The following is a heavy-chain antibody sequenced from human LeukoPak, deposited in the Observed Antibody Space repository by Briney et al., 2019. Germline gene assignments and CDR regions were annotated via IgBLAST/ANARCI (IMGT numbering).Heavy chain of an antibody. CDR1: GYTFTSYG. CDR2: ISAYNGNT. J-gene: IGHJ3*02. CDR3: AYSGYSYGGSTFDI. Sequence: GASVKVSCKASGYTFTSYGISWVRQAPGQGFEWMGWISAYNGNTNYAQKLQGRVTMTTDTSTSTAYMELRSLRSDDTAVYYCAYSGYSYGGSTFDIWGQGTMVTVSS. V-gene: IGHV1-18*01. D-gene: IGHD5-18*01.